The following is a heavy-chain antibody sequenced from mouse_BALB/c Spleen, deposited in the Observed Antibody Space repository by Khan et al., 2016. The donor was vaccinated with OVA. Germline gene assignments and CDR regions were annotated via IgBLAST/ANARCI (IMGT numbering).Heavy chain of an antibody. J-gene: IGHJ2*01. CDR2: INPYNGAT. V-gene: IGHV1-31*01. Sequence: EVQLQQSGPELVKPGASVKISCKASGYSFTGYYMHWVKQSHGKSLEWIGRINPYNGATSYNQNFKDKASLNVDKSSRTAYMEVHSLTSDDSAVYYCARGGIYDYDFDYWRQGTTLTVSS. CDR1: GYSFTGYY. CDR3: ARGGIYDYDFDY. D-gene: IGHD2-4*01.